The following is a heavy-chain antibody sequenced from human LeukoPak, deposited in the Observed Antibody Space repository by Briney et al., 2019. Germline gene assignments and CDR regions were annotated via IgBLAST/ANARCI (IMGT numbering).Heavy chain of an antibody. J-gene: IGHJ4*02. V-gene: IGHV4-34*01. CDR2: INHSGST. D-gene: IGHD6-13*01. CDR3: ARGLAAAGGY. CDR1: GGSFSGYY. Sequence: SETLSLTCAVYGGSFSGYYWSWIRQPPGKGLEWIGEINHSGSTNYNPSLKSRVTISVDTSKNQFSLKLSSVTAADTAVYYCARGLAAAGGYWGQGTLVTVPS.